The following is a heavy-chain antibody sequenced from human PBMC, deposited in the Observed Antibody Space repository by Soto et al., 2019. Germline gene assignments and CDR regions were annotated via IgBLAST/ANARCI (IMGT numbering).Heavy chain of an antibody. CDR2: INAGNGNT. D-gene: IGHD3-10*01. CDR3: ARQVPGPYGSGSSFDY. J-gene: IGHJ4*02. Sequence: ASVKVSCKASGYTFTSYAMHWVRQDTGQRLEWMGWINAGNGNTKYSQKFQGRVTITRDTSASTAYMELSSLRSEDTAVYYCARQVPGPYGSGSSFDYWGQGTLVTVSS. CDR1: GYTFTSYA. V-gene: IGHV1-3*01.